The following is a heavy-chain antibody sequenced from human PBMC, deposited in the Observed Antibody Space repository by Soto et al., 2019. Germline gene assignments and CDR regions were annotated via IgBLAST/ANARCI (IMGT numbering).Heavy chain of an antibody. D-gene: IGHD1-26*01. CDR1: GYTFTSYD. CDR2: MNPNSGNT. CDR3: ARVGGNWEDDYFDY. V-gene: IGHV1-8*02. J-gene: IGHJ4*02. Sequence: GASVKVSCKASGYTFTSYDINCVRQAPGQGLEWMGWMNPNSGNTGYAQKFQGRVTMTRSTSIRTAYMELSSLRSEDTAVYYCARVGGNWEDDYFDYWGQGTLVTVSS.